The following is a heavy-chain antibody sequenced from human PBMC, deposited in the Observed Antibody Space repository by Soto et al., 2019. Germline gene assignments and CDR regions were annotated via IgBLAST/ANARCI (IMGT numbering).Heavy chain of an antibody. D-gene: IGHD6-19*01. CDR2: LSASGDST. CDR3: SKDPQSIGWSHNWFDP. V-gene: IGHV3-23*01. CDR1: GFTFSHYA. Sequence: PGVSLRLSCAASGFTFSHYAMSWVRQGPGKGLEWVSLLSASGDSTYYADSVKGRFTISRDNSKNTLYLQMNSLRAEDTAIYYCSKDPQSIGWSHNWFDPWGQGTLVT. J-gene: IGHJ5*02.